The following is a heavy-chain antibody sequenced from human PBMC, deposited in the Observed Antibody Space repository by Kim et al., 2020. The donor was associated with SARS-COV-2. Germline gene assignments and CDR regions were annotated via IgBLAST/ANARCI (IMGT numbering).Heavy chain of an antibody. Sequence: YNPSLKRRVTISVDTSKNQFPLKLSSVTAADTAVYYCARPSVFDSYYGMDVWGQGTTVTVSS. CDR3: ARPSVFDSYYGMDV. V-gene: IGHV4-34*01. J-gene: IGHJ6*02. D-gene: IGHD1-20*01.